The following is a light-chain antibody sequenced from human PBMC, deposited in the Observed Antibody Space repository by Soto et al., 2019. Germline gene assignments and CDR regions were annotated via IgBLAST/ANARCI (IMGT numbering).Light chain of an antibody. J-gene: IGKJ1*01. Sequence: EIVLTQSASTLSLSPGERATLSCGASQSVSSYLAWYQQKPGQAPRLLIYGASTRATGIPARFSGSGSGTEFTLTISSLQSEDFAVYYCQQYNNWPRTFGQGTKVDIK. CDR1: QSVSSY. V-gene: IGKV3-15*01. CDR2: GAS. CDR3: QQYNNWPRT.